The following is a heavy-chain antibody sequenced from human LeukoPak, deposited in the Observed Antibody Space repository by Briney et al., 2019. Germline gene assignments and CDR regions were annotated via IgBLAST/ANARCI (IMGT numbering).Heavy chain of an antibody. CDR3: ARANFLYCSSTCLFDY. CDR1: GYTFTDYY. J-gene: IGHJ4*02. D-gene: IGHD2-2*01. V-gene: IGHV1-2*02. Sequence: ASVKVSCKASGYTFTDYYMHWVRQAPGQGFEWMGWINPNDGDTNYAQKFQGRVTMTRDTSISTAHMEVSRLRSDDAAVYYCARANFLYCSSTCLFDYWGQGTLVTVSS. CDR2: INPNDGDT.